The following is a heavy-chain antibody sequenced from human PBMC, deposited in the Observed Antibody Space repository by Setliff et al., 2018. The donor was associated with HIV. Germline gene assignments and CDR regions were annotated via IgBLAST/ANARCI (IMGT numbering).Heavy chain of an antibody. CDR3: ARESPSSSWFYFDF. CDR1: GGSFRDYY. V-gene: IGHV4-34*01. J-gene: IGHJ4*02. CDR2: INHRGST. Sequence: LSLTCAVYGGSFRDYYWTWLRQSPGKGLEWMGEINHRGSTNYNPSLKSRVTVSVDTSKNQFSLKLGPVTAADTAVYYCARESPSSSWFYFDFWGQGTLVTVSS. D-gene: IGHD6-13*01.